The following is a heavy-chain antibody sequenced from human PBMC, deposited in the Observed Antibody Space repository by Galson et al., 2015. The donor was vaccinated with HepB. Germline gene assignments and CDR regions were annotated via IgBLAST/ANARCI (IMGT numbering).Heavy chain of an antibody. CDR1: GYTFTSYA. CDR3: ARGTVGFGEFHYYYYGMDV. D-gene: IGHD3-10*01. CDR2: INAGNGNT. V-gene: IGHV1-3*01. Sequence: SVKVSCKASGYTFTSYAMHWVRQAPGQRLEWMGWINAGNGNTKYSQKFQGRVTITRDTSASTAYMELSSLRSEDTAVYYCARGTVGFGEFHYYYYGMDVWGQGTTVTVSS. J-gene: IGHJ6*02.